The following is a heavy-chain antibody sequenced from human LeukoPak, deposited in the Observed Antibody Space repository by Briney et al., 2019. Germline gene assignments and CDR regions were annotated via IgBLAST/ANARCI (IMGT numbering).Heavy chain of an antibody. CDR2: IWYDGSNK. D-gene: IGHD1-26*01. J-gene: IGHJ6*02. CDR1: GVTFSSYG. CDR3: AREVGATWCYPYGMDV. Sequence: GGSLRLSCAVSGVTFSSYGMDWVRQAPGKGLDWVGVIWYDGSNKYYADSVKGRFTISRDNSKNTLYLQMSSLRAEHTAVYYCAREVGATWCYPYGMDVWGQGTTVTVSS. V-gene: IGHV3-33*01.